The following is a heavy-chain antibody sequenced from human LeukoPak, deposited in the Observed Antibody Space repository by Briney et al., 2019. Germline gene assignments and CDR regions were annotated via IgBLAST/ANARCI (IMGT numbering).Heavy chain of an antibody. J-gene: IGHJ5*02. CDR1: GYTFTGYY. V-gene: IGHV1-2*02. D-gene: IGHD3-22*01. Sequence: VASVKVSCKASGYTFTGYYMHWVRQAPGQGLEWMGWINPNSGGTNYAQKFQGRVTMTRDTSTSTVYLELSSLRSEDTAVYYCARSLYYYDRSPPGAWGQGTLVTVSS. CDR2: INPNSGGT. CDR3: ARSLYYYDRSPPGA.